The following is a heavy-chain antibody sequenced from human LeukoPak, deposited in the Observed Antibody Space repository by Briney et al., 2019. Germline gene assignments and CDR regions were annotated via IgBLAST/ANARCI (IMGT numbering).Heavy chain of an antibody. J-gene: IGHJ6*03. CDR1: GFTFSSYA. CDR2: ISSNGGST. D-gene: IGHD6-19*01. Sequence: PGGSLKLSCAASGFTFSSYAMHWVRQAPGKGLEYVSAISSNGGSTYYANSVKGRFTISRDNSKNTLYLQMGSLRAEDMAVYYCARGRDSSGWYDYYYYMDVWGKGTTVTISS. V-gene: IGHV3-64*01. CDR3: ARGRDSSGWYDYYYYMDV.